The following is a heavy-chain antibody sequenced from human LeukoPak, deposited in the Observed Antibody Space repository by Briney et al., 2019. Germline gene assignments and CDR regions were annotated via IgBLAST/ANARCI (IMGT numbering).Heavy chain of an antibody. D-gene: IGHD3-10*01. J-gene: IGHJ4*02. CDR3: AKGSRAQGYYFDF. CDR1: GFTFSNYA. V-gene: IGHV3-23*01. Sequence: GGSLRLSCAAPGFTFSNYAMSWVRQAPGKGLEWVSTISGSGGSTYYADSVKGRFTISRDNSKNTLYLQMNSLRAEDTAAYYCAKGSRAQGYYFDFWGQGTLVTVSS. CDR2: ISGSGGST.